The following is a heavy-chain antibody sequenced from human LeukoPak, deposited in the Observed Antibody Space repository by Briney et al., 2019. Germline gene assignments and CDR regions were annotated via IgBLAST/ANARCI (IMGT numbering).Heavy chain of an antibody. CDR3: ASRRVKGYCSSTSCSHVDY. CDR2: IRTDETSKSSKSDKSKT. J-gene: IGHJ4*02. CDR1: GFTFKSYD. D-gene: IGHD2-2*01. Sequence: GGSLRLSCAASGFTFKSYDMHWVRQAPGKGLEWVAFIRTDETSKSSKSDKSKTYYADSVKGRFTVSRDNAKNSLYLQMNSLRAEDTAVYYCASRRVKGYCSSTSCSHVDYWGQGTLVTVSS. V-gene: IGHV3-33*03.